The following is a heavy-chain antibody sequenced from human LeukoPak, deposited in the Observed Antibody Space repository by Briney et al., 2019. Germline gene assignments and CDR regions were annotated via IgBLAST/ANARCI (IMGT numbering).Heavy chain of an antibody. J-gene: IGHJ5*02. V-gene: IGHV4-39*07. Sequence: SETLSLTCTVSGGSISSSSYYWGWIRQPPGKGLEWIGSIYYSGGTYYNPSLKSRVTISVDTSKNQFSLKLSSVTAADTAVYYCAREKYYDSSGYYNWFDPWGQGTLVTVSS. CDR3: AREKYYDSSGYYNWFDP. CDR1: GGSISSSSYY. D-gene: IGHD3-22*01. CDR2: IYYSGGT.